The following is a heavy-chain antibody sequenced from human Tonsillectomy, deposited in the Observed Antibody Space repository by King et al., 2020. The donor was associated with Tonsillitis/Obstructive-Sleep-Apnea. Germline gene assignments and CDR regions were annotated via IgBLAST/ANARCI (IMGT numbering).Heavy chain of an antibody. D-gene: IGHD6-6*01. CDR1: EFTLSSYY. J-gene: IGHJ6*03. V-gene: IGHV3-13*04. CDR3: ARVNSSSSSYYYYMDV. Sequence: VQLVESGGGLVHPGGSLILSCAASEFTLSSYYIHWVRPATGKGLEWVAAIGTSGDTYYPGSVKGRFTISRENAKNSLYLQMNSLKAADTAVYYCARVNSSSSSYYYYMDVWGKGTTVTVSS. CDR2: IGTSGDT.